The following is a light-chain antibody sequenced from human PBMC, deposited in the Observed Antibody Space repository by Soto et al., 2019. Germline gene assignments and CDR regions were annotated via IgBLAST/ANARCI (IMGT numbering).Light chain of an antibody. CDR2: AAS. CDR1: RDIADY. Sequence: DIQMTQSPSSLSASVVDRVTITCRASRDIADYLAWYHQKPGQVPKLLIYAASALQSGVPSRFTASGSGTDFTLTITGLQPEDFATYFCQNYNSAPWTFGQGTKVDIK. J-gene: IGKJ1*01. CDR3: QNYNSAPWT. V-gene: IGKV1-27*01.